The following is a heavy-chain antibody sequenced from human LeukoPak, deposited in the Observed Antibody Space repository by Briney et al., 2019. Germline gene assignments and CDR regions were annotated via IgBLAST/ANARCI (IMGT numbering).Heavy chain of an antibody. CDR2: IYDSGRT. V-gene: IGHV4-59*08. CDR3: ARTFHYYGSGNTYFDP. CDR1: GGSISSYY. D-gene: IGHD3-10*01. Sequence: SETLSLTCTVSGGSISSYYWNWIRQPPGKGLEWIGYIYDSGRTNYNPSLKSRVTISVDMSKNQFSLKLTSVTAADTAVYYCARTFHYYGSGNTYFDPWGQGTLVTVSS. J-gene: IGHJ5*02.